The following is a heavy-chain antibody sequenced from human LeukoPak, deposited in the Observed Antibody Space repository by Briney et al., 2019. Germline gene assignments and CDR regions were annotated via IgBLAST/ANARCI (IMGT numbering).Heavy chain of an antibody. CDR2: IIPIFGTA. D-gene: IGHD2-2*01. CDR1: GGSFSSCA. V-gene: IGHV1-69*05. CDR3: ARVKGIVVVPAADTSNNWFDP. J-gene: IGHJ5*02. Sequence: ASVKLSCKASGGSFSSCAISWVRHAPGQGLEWMGGIIPIFGTANYAQKFQGRVTITTDESTSTAYMELSSLRSEDTAVYYCARVKGIVVVPAADTSNNWFDPWGQGTLVTVSS.